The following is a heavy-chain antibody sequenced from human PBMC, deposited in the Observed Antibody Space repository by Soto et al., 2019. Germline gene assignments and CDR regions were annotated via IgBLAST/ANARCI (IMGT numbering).Heavy chain of an antibody. CDR1: GGSISSSSYY. J-gene: IGHJ1*01. CDR3: AREPLGYCSGGSCPGYFQH. V-gene: IGHV4-61*01. D-gene: IGHD2-15*01. Sequence: SETLSLTCTVSGGSISSSSYYWGWIRQPPGKGLEWIGYIYYSGSTNYNPSLKSRVTISVDTSKNQFSLKLSSVTAADTAVYYCAREPLGYCSGGSCPGYFQHWGQGTLVTVSS. CDR2: IYYSGST.